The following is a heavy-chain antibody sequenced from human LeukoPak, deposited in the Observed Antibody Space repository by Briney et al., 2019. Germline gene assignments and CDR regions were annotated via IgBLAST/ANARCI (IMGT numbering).Heavy chain of an antibody. CDR1: GFTVSSNY. J-gene: IGHJ3*02. Sequence: GGSLRLSCAASGFTVSSNYMSWVRQAPGKGLEWVSVIYSGGSTHYADAVEGRFTISRDNSENMLYLQMNSLRAEDTAVYYCALDRGYSSAFDIWGQGTVVTVSS. CDR3: ALDRGYSSAFDI. D-gene: IGHD5-18*01. CDR2: IYSGGST. V-gene: IGHV3-66*01.